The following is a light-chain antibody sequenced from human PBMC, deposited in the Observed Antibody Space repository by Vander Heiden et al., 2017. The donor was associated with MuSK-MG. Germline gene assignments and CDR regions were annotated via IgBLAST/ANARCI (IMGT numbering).Light chain of an antibody. Sequence: QSALTQPRAVSGSPGQSVTISCTGTSSDVGGYNYVSWYQQHPGKPPKRMIYDVSKRPAGVPDRFSASKSGNTASPTTSGLQAEDEADYYCCPYAGSYTVVFGTGTKLTVL. CDR1: SSDVGGYNY. V-gene: IGLV2-11*01. CDR3: CPYAGSYTVV. J-gene: IGLJ2*01. CDR2: DVS.